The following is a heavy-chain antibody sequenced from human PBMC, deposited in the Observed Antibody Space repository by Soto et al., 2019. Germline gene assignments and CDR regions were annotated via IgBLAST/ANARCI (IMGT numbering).Heavy chain of an antibody. J-gene: IGHJ4*02. Sequence: ASVKVSCKASGYTLSTYYMHWVRQAPGQGYEWMGIINPSGGSTTYAQKFQGRVTMTRDTSTTTVYMELSSLKSEDTAVYYCARYDYNGYYLDYWGQGTLVTVSS. V-gene: IGHV1-46*01. CDR1: GYTLSTYY. CDR3: ARYDYNGYYLDY. CDR2: INPSGGST. D-gene: IGHD4-4*01.